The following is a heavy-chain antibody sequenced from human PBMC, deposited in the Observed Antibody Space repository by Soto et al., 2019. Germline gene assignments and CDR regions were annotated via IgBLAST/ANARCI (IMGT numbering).Heavy chain of an antibody. CDR3: ARVQMATILHAFDI. J-gene: IGHJ3*02. D-gene: IGHD5-12*01. CDR1: VGSISSGDYY. V-gene: IGHV4-30-4*01. CDR2: IYYSGST. Sequence: PSETLSLTCTFSVGSISSGDYYCSWIGQPPGKGLEWIGYIYYSGSTYYNPSLKSRVTISVDTSKNQFSLRLSSVTAADTAVYYCARVQMATILHAFDIWGQGTMVIVS.